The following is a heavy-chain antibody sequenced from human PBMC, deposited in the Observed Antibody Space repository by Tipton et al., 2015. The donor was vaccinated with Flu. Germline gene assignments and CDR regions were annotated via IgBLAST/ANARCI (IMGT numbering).Heavy chain of an antibody. CDR2: IHESGST. D-gene: IGHD6-13*01. CDR1: GVSISSSGLY. J-gene: IGHJ5*02. Sequence: GSLRLSCTVSGVSISSSGLYWGWIRQPPGKGLEWIANIHESGSTHFHPSLKSRVTISLDTSKNQFYLEMTSVTAADTAMYYCATVKATGYLGTAAGWFDTWGQGTLVSVSS. V-gene: IGHV4-39*07. CDR3: ATVKATGYLGTAAGWFDT.